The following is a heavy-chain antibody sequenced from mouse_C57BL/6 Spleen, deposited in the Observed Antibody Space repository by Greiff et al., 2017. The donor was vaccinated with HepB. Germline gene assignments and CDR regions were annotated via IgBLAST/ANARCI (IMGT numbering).Heavy chain of an antibody. J-gene: IGHJ4*01. CDR2: IRNKANGYTT. Sequence: EVMLVESGGGLVQPGGSLSLSCAASRFTFTDYYMSWVRQPPGKALEWLGFIRNKANGYTTEYSASVKGRFTISRDNSQSILYLQMNALRAEDSATYYCARWDTTVVEDAMDYWGQGTSVTVSS. V-gene: IGHV7-3*01. CDR1: RFTFTDYY. CDR3: ARWDTTVVEDAMDY. D-gene: IGHD1-1*01.